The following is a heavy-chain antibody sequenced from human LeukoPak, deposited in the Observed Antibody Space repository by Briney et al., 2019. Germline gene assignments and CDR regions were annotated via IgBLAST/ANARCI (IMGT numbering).Heavy chain of an antibody. J-gene: IGHJ4*02. CDR2: ISGSGGST. CDR1: GFTFSSYA. V-gene: IGHV3-23*01. CDR3: AKTLTPYSSGWSDY. Sequence: GGSLRLSCAASGFTFSSYAMSWVRQAPGKRLEWVSAISGSGGSTYYADSVKGRFTISRDNSKNTLYLQMNSLRAEDTAVYYCAKTLTPYSSGWSDYWGQGTLVTVSS. D-gene: IGHD6-19*01.